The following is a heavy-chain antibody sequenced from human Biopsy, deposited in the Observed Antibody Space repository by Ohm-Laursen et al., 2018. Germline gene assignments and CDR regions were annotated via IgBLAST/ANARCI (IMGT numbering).Heavy chain of an antibody. D-gene: IGHD3-9*01. CDR3: ATKLTGYFHH. CDR2: NIPILGTG. V-gene: IGHV1-69*06. J-gene: IGHJ1*01. Sequence: SVKVSCKTPGGTFSNYGVNWVRQAPGQGLEWLGGNIPILGTGSYAQKFQDRVTVAADTSTSTATMELRSLRSDDTAVYYCATKLTGYFHHWGQGTLVIVSS. CDR1: GGTFSNYG.